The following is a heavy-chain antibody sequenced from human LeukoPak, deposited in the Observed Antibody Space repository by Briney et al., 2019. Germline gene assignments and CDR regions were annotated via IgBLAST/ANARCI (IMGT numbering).Heavy chain of an antibody. CDR2: ISSSGSTM. Sequence: KSGGSLRLSCAASGFTFSDYYMSWIRQAPGKGLEWVSYISSSGSTMYYADSVKGRFTISRDNSKNTLYLQMNSLRAEDTAVYYCAKEAGYSGYDYPDYWGQGTLVTVSS. CDR1: GFTFSDYY. D-gene: IGHD5-12*01. V-gene: IGHV3-11*01. CDR3: AKEAGYSGYDYPDY. J-gene: IGHJ4*02.